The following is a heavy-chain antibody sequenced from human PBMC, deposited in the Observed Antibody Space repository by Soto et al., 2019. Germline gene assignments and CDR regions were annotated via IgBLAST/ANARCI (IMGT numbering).Heavy chain of an antibody. Sequence: QVQLVESGGGVVQPGRSLRLSCAASGFTFNTYGMHWVRQAPGQGLEWVAVIWNDGGKKYYADSAKGRFTISRDNSKNPLFQKMNSLSAEDTAVYYCARDLGQGNGPFDYWGQGTLVTVSS. CDR3: ARDLGQGNGPFDY. D-gene: IGHD1-26*01. J-gene: IGHJ4*02. CDR1: GFTFNTYG. V-gene: IGHV3-33*01. CDR2: IWNDGGKK.